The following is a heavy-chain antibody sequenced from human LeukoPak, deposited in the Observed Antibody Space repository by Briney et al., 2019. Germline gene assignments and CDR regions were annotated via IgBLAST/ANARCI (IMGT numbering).Heavy chain of an antibody. CDR3: AKRKSGSSGLYYFDY. V-gene: IGHV3-23*01. D-gene: IGHD3-10*01. CDR2: VIGSGGST. J-gene: IGHJ4*02. Sequence: GGSLRHSCAASGFTFSTYAMSWVRQAPGKGLEWVSAVIGSGGSTYYADSVEGRFTVSRDNSKNTMYLQMNSLRADDTAIYYCAKRKSGSSGLYYFDYWGQGTLVTVSS. CDR1: GFTFSTYA.